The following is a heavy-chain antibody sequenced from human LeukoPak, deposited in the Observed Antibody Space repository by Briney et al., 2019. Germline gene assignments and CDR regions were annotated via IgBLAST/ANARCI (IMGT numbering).Heavy chain of an antibody. CDR3: ARDRYCSSTSCRVRGVTD. V-gene: IGHV1-46*01. D-gene: IGHD2-2*01. J-gene: IGHJ4*02. Sequence: ASVKVSCKASGYTFTSYYMHWVRQAPGQGLEWMGLINPSGGSTSYAQKFQGRVTMTRDTSTSTVYMELSSLRSEDTAVYYCARDRYCSSTSCRVRGVTDWGQGTLVTVSS. CDR1: GYTFTSYY. CDR2: INPSGGST.